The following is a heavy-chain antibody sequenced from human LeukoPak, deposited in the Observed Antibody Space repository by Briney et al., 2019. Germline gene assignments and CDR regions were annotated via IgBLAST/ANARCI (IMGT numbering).Heavy chain of an antibody. CDR1: GGSISSYY. CDR3: ARPGIAAARGRY. Sequence: SETLSLTCTVSGGSISSYYWSWIRQPPGKGLEWIGYIYYSGSTNYNPSLKSRVTISVDTSKNQFSLKLSSVTAADTAVYYCARPGIAAARGRYWGQGTLVTVSS. V-gene: IGHV4-59*01. D-gene: IGHD6-13*01. J-gene: IGHJ4*02. CDR2: IYYSGST.